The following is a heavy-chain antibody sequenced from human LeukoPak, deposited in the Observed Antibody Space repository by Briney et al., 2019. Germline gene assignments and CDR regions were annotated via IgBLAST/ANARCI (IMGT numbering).Heavy chain of an antibody. CDR1: GFTFSSYA. Sequence: GGSLRLSCAASGFTFSSYAMSWVRRAPGKGLEWVSAISGSGGSTYYADSVKGRFTISRDNSKNTLYLQMNSLRAEDTAVYYCAKDRGSALRDDWFDPWGQGTLVTVSS. D-gene: IGHD6-19*01. CDR2: ISGSGGST. J-gene: IGHJ5*02. V-gene: IGHV3-23*01. CDR3: AKDRGSALRDDWFDP.